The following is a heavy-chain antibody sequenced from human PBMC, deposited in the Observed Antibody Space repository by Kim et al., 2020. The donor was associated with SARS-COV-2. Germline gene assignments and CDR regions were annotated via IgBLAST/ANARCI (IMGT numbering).Heavy chain of an antibody. Sequence: SETLSLTCAVYGGSFSGYFWSWIRQSPGKGLEWIGEINHSGRTNYNPSLKSRVTISEDRSKNQFSLKLTSVTAADTAIYYCAGEVDYHGSGSIWGQGTLV. D-gene: IGHD3-10*01. CDR2: INHSGRT. J-gene: IGHJ4*02. V-gene: IGHV4-34*01. CDR3: AGEVDYHGSGSI. CDR1: GGSFSGYF.